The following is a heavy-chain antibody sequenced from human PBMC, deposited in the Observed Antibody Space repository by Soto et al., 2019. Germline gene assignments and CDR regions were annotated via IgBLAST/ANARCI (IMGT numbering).Heavy chain of an antibody. Sequence: EVQLVESGGGLVQPGGSLRLSCAASGFTVSSNYMSWVRQAPGKGLECVSIIYTSGTTYYADSVKGRFTVSRHNSKNTLLLQMNSLRAEDTAVYYCARDLMYYDILTGYAAFDIWGQGTLVTVSS. J-gene: IGHJ3*02. CDR3: ARDLMYYDILTGYAAFDI. D-gene: IGHD3-9*01. CDR1: GFTVSSNY. V-gene: IGHV3-53*04. CDR2: IYTSGTT.